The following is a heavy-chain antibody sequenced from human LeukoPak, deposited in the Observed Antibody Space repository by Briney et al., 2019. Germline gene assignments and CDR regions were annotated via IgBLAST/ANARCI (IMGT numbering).Heavy chain of an antibody. V-gene: IGHV1-18*01. J-gene: IGHJ6*03. CDR2: ISAHSGNT. CDR1: GYTFNSYG. Sequence: ASVKVSCKASGYTFNSYGISWVRQAPGQGLEWMGWISAHSGNTNYEEKVQGRVTMTTDTSTSTAYMELRSLRSDDTAVYYCARDKGTVATYYYYMDVWGKGTTVTVSS. D-gene: IGHD6-19*01. CDR3: ARDKGTVATYYYYMDV.